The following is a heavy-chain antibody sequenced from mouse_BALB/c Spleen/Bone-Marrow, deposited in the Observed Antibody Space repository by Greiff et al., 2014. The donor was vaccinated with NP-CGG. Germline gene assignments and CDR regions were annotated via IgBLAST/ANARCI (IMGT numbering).Heavy chain of an antibody. D-gene: IGHD4-1*01. Sequence: VQLQQSGPELVKPGASVKISCKASGYTFTDYNMHWVKQSHGKSLEWIGYIYPYNGGTGYNQKFKSKATVTVDNSSSTAYMELRSLTSEDSAVYYCARLGRDYWGQGTTLTVSS. V-gene: IGHV1S29*02. CDR2: IYPYNGGT. CDR3: ARLGRDY. J-gene: IGHJ2*01. CDR1: GYTFTDYN.